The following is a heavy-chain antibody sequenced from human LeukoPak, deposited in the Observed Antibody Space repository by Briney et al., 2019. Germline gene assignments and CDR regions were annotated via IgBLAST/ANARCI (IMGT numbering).Heavy chain of an antibody. CDR1: EFTFSSYS. V-gene: IGHV3-21*01. J-gene: IGHJ4*02. CDR3: AREVLKGIDY. CDR2: ISSSSSYI. Sequence: TGGSLRLSCAASEFTFSSYSMNWVRQAPGKGLEWVSSISSSSSYIYYADSVKGRFTISRDNAKNSLYLQMNSLRAEDTAVYYCAREVLKGIDYWGQGTLVTVSS. D-gene: IGHD2-8*01.